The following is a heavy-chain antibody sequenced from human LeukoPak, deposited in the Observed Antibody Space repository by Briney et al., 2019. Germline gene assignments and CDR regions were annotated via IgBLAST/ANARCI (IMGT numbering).Heavy chain of an antibody. CDR3: ARDGNYYDSRGASVPYFDY. CDR2: TYYRSKWYN. J-gene: IGHJ4*02. Sequence: SQTLSLTCAISGDSVSSNSAAWNWIRQSPSGGLEWLGMTYYRSKWYNDYAVSVESRITINLDTSKNQFSLQLRSVTPEDTAVYYCARDGNYYDSRGASVPYFDYWGQGTLVTVSS. D-gene: IGHD3-22*01. CDR1: GDSVSSNSAA. V-gene: IGHV6-1*01.